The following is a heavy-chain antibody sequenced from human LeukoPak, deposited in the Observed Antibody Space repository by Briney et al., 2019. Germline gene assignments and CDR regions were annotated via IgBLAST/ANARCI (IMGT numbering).Heavy chain of an antibody. Sequence: PSETLSLTCAVYGGSFSGYYWSWIRQPPGKGLEWIGEINHSGSTNYNPSLKSRVTISVDTSKNQFSLKLSSVTAADTAVYYCANLVVVPAASRYYYYMDVWGKGTTVTVSS. CDR2: INHSGST. D-gene: IGHD2-2*01. J-gene: IGHJ6*03. CDR1: GGSFSGYY. CDR3: ANLVVVPAASRYYYYMDV. V-gene: IGHV4-34*01.